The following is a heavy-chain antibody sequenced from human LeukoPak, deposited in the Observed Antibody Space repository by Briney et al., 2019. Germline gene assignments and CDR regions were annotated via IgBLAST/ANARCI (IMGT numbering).Heavy chain of an antibody. CDR1: GFTFPNTW. CDR3: ITWRWFDP. J-gene: IGHJ5*02. V-gene: IGHV3-15*01. CDR2: IKSKTDGGTA. Sequence: KTGGSPRLSCAASGFTFPNTWMSWVRQAPGKGLEWVGRIKSKTDGGTADYAAPGKGRFTISRDDSKNTMYLQMNSLKTEDTAVYYCITWRWFDPWGQGTLVTVSS.